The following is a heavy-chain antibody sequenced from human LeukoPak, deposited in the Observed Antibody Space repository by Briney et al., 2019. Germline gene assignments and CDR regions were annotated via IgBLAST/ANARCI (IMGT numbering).Heavy chain of an antibody. V-gene: IGHV1-46*01. D-gene: IGHD6-19*01. J-gene: IGHJ4*02. CDR2: INPSGGST. CDR1: GYTFTSYY. CDR3: ARARPVAHFDY. Sequence: ASVKVSCKASGYTFTSYYMHWVRQAPGQGLEWMGIINPSGGSTSYAQKFQGRVTMTRDTSTSTVYMELSSLRSEDTAVSYCARARPVAHFDYWGQGALVTVSS.